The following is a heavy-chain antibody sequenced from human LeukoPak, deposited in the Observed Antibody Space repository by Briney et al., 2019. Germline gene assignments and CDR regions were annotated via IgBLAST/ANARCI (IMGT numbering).Heavy chain of an antibody. CDR1: GFTFSSYC. Sequence: GGSLRLSCTASGFTFSSYCMSWVRQAPGKGLEWVANIKKDGSEKYYVDSVKGRFTISRDNAKNSLYLQMNSLRAEDTAVFYCARTPYDFWSASYSYYFDYWGQGTLVTVSS. CDR3: ARTPYDFWSASYSYYFDY. V-gene: IGHV3-7*01. J-gene: IGHJ4*02. CDR2: IKKDGSEK. D-gene: IGHD3-3*01.